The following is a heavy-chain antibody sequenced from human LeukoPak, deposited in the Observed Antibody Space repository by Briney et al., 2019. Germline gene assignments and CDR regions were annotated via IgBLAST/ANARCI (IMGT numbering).Heavy chain of an antibody. J-gene: IGHJ4*02. CDR2: ISAYNGNT. Sequence: ASVKVSCKASSYTFTSYGISWVRQAPGQGLEWMGWISAYNGNTNYAQKLQGRVTMTTDTSTSTAYMELRSLRSDDTAVYYCARAYSSSWYGRYYFDYWGQGTLVTVSS. D-gene: IGHD6-13*01. CDR3: ARAYSSSWYGRYYFDY. CDR1: SYTFTSYG. V-gene: IGHV1-18*01.